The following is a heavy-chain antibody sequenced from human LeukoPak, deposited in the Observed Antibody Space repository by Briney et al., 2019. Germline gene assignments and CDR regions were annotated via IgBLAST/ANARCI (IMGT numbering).Heavy chain of an antibody. CDR3: ARHLSRPQIAAAGMDY. J-gene: IGHJ4*02. Sequence: GESLKISCKGSGYSFTSYWIGWVRQMPGKGLEWMGIIYPGGSDTRYSPSFQGQVTISADKSISTAYLQWSSLKASDTAMYYCARHLSRPQIAAAGMDYWGQGTLVTVSS. D-gene: IGHD6-13*01. CDR2: IYPGGSDT. V-gene: IGHV5-51*01. CDR1: GYSFTSYW.